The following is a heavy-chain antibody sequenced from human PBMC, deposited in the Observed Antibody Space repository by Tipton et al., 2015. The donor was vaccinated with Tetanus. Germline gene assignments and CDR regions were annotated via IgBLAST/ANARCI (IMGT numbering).Heavy chain of an antibody. Sequence: SLRLSCLASGLTFSSYSMGWVRQAPGKGLEWVSAIVASGGRTHYADSVKGRLTISRDNSKDTMYLQMNSLRAEDTAIYYCAKDLRGPEAGTWYFDLWGRGTLVTVSS. CDR3: AKDLRGPEAGTWYFDL. CDR1: GLTFSSYS. CDR2: IVASGGRT. V-gene: IGHV3-23*01. J-gene: IGHJ2*01. D-gene: IGHD6-19*01.